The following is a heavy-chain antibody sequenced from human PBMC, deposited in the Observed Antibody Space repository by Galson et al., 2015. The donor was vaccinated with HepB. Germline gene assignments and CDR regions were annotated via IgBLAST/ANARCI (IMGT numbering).Heavy chain of an antibody. V-gene: IGHV3-7*01. D-gene: IGHD2-15*01. CDR1: GFTFSNYW. CDR2: IKQDGSEK. CDR3: ARENRDCRGGSCADY. Sequence: SLRLSCAASGFTFSNYWMSWVRQAPGKGLEWVANIKQDGSEKYYVDAVKGRFTISRDNAKNSLSLQMNSLRAEDTAVYYCARENRDCRGGSCADYWGQGTLVTVSS. J-gene: IGHJ4*02.